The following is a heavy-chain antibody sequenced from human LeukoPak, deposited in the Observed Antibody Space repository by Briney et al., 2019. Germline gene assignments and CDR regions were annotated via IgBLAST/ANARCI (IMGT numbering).Heavy chain of an antibody. V-gene: IGHV4-30-2*01. J-gene: IGHJ5*02. CDR1: GGSISSGGYY. CDR2: IYHSGST. CDR3: ARAAEVGPRPSPNWFDP. Sequence: PSQTLSLTCTVSGGSISSGGYYWSWIRQPPGKGLEWIGYIYHSGSTNYNPSLKSRVTISVDTSKNQFSLKLSSVTAADTAVYYCARAAEVGPRPSPNWFDPWGQGTLVTVSS. D-gene: IGHD1-26*01.